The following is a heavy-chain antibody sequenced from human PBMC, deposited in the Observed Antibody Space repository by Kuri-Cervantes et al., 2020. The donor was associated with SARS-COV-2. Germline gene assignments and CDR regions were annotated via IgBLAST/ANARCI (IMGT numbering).Heavy chain of an antibody. D-gene: IGHD3-3*01. V-gene: IGHV3-48*01. CDR2: ISSSSTTI. Sequence: GESLKISCAASRFTFSDYDMNWVRQAPGKGLEWISHISSSSTTIYYADSVEGRFTVSRDNARNSVYLQMDSLRAADTAVYYCARVGGNDFWSDYLDYWGQGSLVTVSS. CDR1: RFTFSDYD. J-gene: IGHJ4*02. CDR3: ARVGGNDFWSDYLDY.